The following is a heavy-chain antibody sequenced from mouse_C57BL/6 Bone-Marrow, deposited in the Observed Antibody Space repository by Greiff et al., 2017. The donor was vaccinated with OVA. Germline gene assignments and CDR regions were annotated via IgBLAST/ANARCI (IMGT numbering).Heavy chain of an antibody. CDR3: ARDDYDWFAY. J-gene: IGHJ3*01. D-gene: IGHD2-4*01. CDR2: IDPSDSYT. CDR1: GYTFTSYW. V-gene: IGHV1-50*01. Sequence: QVQLKQSGAELVKPGASVKLSCKASGYTFTSYWMQWVKQRPGQGLEWIGEIDPSDSYTNYNQKFKGKATLTVDTSSSTAYMQLSSLTSEDSAVYYCARDDYDWFAYWGQGTLVTVSA.